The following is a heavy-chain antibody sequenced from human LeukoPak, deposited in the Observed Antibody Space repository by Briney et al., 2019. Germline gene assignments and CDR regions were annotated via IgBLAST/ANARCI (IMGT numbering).Heavy chain of an antibody. CDR2: INPSGGST. CDR3: ARDYLSGYSSSWSSEYFQH. J-gene: IGHJ1*01. D-gene: IGHD6-13*01. V-gene: IGHV1-46*01. CDR1: RYTFTSYY. Sequence: ASVKVSCKASRYTFTSYYMHWVRQAPGQGLEWMGIINPSGGSTSYAQKFQGRVTMTGDTSTSTVYMELSSLRSEDTAVYYCARDYLSGYSSSWSSEYFQHWGQGTLVTVSS.